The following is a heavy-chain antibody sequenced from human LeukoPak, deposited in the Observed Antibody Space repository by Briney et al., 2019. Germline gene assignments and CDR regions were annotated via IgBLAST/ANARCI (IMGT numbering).Heavy chain of an antibody. CDR1: GGSINNYY. D-gene: IGHD4-17*01. CDR2: IYYRGST. Sequence: SETLSLTCTVSGGSINNYYWSWIRQPPGEGLEWIGYIYYRGSTNYNPSLKSRVTFSVDTSKNQFSLKLNSVTAADTAVYYCARGGDYGDLRYFDYWGQGTLVTVSS. CDR3: ARGGDYGDLRYFDY. J-gene: IGHJ4*02. V-gene: IGHV4-59*01.